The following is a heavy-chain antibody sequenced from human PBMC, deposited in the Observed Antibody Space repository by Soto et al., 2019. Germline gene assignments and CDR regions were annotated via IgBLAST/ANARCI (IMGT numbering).Heavy chain of an antibody. CDR2: IYYSGST. D-gene: IGHD4-17*01. CDR3: ATTTVVTPGNYYYYYGMDV. CDR1: GGSISSSSYY. V-gene: IGHV4-39*01. J-gene: IGHJ6*02. Sequence: SETLSLTCTVSGGSISSSSYYWGWIRQPPGKGLEWIGSIYYSGSTYYNPSLKSRVTISVDTSKNQFSLKLSSVTAADTAVYYCATTTVVTPGNYYYYYGMDVWGQGTTVTVSS.